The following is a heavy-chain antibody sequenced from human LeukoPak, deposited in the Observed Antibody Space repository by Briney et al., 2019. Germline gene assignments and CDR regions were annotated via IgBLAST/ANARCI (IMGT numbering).Heavy chain of an antibody. CDR2: IDPSDSYT. V-gene: IGHV5-10-1*01. D-gene: IGHD3-9*01. Sequence: GESLKISCKGSGYSFTSYWISWVRQMPGKGLEWMGRIDPSDSYTNYSPSFQGHVTISADKSISTAYLQWSSLKASDTATYYCARHSKYYDILTGYYTSWHFDYWGQGTLVTVSS. CDR1: GYSFTSYW. J-gene: IGHJ4*02. CDR3: ARHSKYYDILTGYYTSWHFDY.